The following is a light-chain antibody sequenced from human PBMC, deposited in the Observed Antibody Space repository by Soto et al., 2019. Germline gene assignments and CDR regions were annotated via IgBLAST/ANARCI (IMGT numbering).Light chain of an antibody. CDR2: GAS. J-gene: IGKJ1*01. Sequence: EIVLTQSPGTLSLSPGEGATLSCRASQSVSTNFFAWYQQKPGQAPRLLIYGASTRATGIPDRFSGSGSGTDFTLTISSLQPDDFATYYCQQYNSFSLTFGQGTKVDIK. V-gene: IGKV3-20*01. CDR3: QQYNSFSLT. CDR1: QSVSTNF.